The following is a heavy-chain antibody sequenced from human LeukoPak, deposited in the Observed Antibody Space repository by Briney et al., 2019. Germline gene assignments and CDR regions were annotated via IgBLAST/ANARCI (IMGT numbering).Heavy chain of an antibody. Sequence: GGSLRLSCAASGFTFSSYSMNWVRQAPGEGLVWVSRIKSDGSYTTYADSVKGRFTISRDNAKNTLYLHMNSLRAEDTAVYYCATGGSGYVSYWGQGTLVTVSS. CDR1: GFTFSSYS. CDR2: IKSDGSYT. J-gene: IGHJ4*02. V-gene: IGHV3-74*01. CDR3: ATGGSGYVSY. D-gene: IGHD5-12*01.